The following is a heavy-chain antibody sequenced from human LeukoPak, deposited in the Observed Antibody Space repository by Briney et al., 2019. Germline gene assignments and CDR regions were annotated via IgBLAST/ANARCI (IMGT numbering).Heavy chain of an antibody. CDR1: GGSISSSSYY. CDR3: ARDVPYDISGAGSAGY. D-gene: IGHD3-22*01. V-gene: IGHV4-39*07. Sequence: SETLSLTCTVSGGSISSSSYYWGWIRQPPGKGLEWIGSIYYSGSTYYNPSLKSRVPISVATSKNQFSLKLSSVTAADTAVYYCARDVPYDISGAGSAGYWGQGTLVTVSS. J-gene: IGHJ4*02. CDR2: IYYSGST.